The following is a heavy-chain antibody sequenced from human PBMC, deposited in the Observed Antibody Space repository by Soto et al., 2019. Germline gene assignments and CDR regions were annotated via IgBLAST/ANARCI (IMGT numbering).Heavy chain of an antibody. V-gene: IGHV3-30-3*01. CDR1: GFTLSRYS. Sequence: LRLSCGVSGFTLSRYSMHWVRQAPGKGLEWVALISSDGSAKYYADSVKGRFTVSRDDSFYLQMTSLRGEDTAVYYCARDGYCSGGSCLDGMDVWGQGTTVTVSS. CDR3: ARDGYCSGGSCLDGMDV. D-gene: IGHD2-15*01. J-gene: IGHJ6*02. CDR2: ISSDGSAK.